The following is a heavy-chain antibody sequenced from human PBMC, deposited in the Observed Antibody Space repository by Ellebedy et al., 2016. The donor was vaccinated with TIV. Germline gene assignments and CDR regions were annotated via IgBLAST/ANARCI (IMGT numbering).Heavy chain of an antibody. D-gene: IGHD4-23*01. Sequence: SETLSLTXTVSGGAISSSSYYWGWIRQPPGKGLEWIGSIYYSGSTYYNPSLKSRVTISVDTSKNQFSLKLSSVTAADTAVYYCARKDDYGGDYWGQGTLVTVSS. V-gene: IGHV4-39*01. J-gene: IGHJ4*02. CDR2: IYYSGST. CDR3: ARKDDYGGDY. CDR1: GGAISSSSYY.